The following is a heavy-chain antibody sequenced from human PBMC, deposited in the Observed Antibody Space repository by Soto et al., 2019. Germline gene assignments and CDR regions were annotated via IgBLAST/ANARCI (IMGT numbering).Heavy chain of an antibody. D-gene: IGHD2-15*01. CDR2: ISGSGGTT. V-gene: IGHV3-23*01. CDR3: AKNGERYGSGGSCSPPLYFDY. Sequence: EVQLLESGGGLVQPGGSLRLSCAASGFTFSSYAMSWVRLAPGKGLEWVSAISGSGGTTYYADSVKGRFTISRDNSKNTLYLQMNGLRAEDTAVYYCAKNGERYGSGGSCSPPLYFDYWCQGTLVTVSS. J-gene: IGHJ4*02. CDR1: GFTFSSYA.